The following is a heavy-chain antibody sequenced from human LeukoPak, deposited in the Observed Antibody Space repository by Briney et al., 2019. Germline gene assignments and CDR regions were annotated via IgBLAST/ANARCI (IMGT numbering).Heavy chain of an antibody. V-gene: IGHV3-73*01. J-gene: IGHJ4*02. CDR2: IRGKANNYAT. Sequence: GGSLRLSCAASGFTFSGSAMHWVRQASGKGLEWVGRIRGKANNYATAYTASVKGRFTISRDDSRNTAYLQMNSLKTEDTALYYCAKDRGFDESGPFDYWGQGTLVTVSS. D-gene: IGHD3-10*01. CDR1: GFTFSGSA. CDR3: AKDRGFDESGPFDY.